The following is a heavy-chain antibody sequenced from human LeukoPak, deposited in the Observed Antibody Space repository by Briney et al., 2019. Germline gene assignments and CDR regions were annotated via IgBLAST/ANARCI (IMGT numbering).Heavy chain of an antibody. J-gene: IGHJ5*02. CDR1: GFVFSNYA. Sequence: PGGSLRLSCAASGFVFSNYAMSWVRQVPGKGLEWVSAINGGGTRTYYADSVKGRVTISRDNSKNMLYLQMNSLRTEDTALYYCARDTRLGYCRSTSCYASWFDPWGQGTLVTVSS. V-gene: IGHV3-23*01. CDR2: INGGGTRT. CDR3: ARDTRLGYCRSTSCYASWFDP. D-gene: IGHD2-2*01.